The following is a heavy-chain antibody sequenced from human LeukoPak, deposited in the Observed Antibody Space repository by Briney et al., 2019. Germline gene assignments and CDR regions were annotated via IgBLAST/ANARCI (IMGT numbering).Heavy chain of an antibody. CDR2: IYYGGST. CDR1: GDSISSSSYY. D-gene: IGHD5-12*01. CDR3: ARENASTGYSGYLIDWFDP. J-gene: IGHJ5*02. Sequence: PSETLSLTCAVSGDSISSSSYYWGWIRQSPGKGLEWIGSIYYGGSTHYKSSLKSRVNISVDTSKNQFSLKLSSVTAADTAVYYCARENASTGYSGYLIDWFDPWGQGTLVTVSS. V-gene: IGHV4-39*07.